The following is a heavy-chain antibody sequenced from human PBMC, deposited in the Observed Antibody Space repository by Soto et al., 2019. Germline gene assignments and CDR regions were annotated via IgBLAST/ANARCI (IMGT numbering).Heavy chain of an antibody. J-gene: IGHJ6*02. Sequence: EVQLVESGGGLVKPGGSLRLSCAASGFTFSIAWMTWVRQVPGKGLEWVGRIKSKTDGGTTDYAAPVKGRFTISRDDSKNTVYLKMNSRKTEDTAVYYCADTYLNNHHYYNMDVWGQGTTVTVSS. D-gene: IGHD5-18*01. CDR3: ADTYLNNHHYYNMDV. V-gene: IGHV3-15*01. CDR1: GFTFSIAW. CDR2: IKSKTDGGTT.